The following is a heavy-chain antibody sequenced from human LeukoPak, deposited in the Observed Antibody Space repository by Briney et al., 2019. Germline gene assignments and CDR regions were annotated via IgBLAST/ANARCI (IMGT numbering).Heavy chain of an antibody. Sequence: ASVKVSCKASGYTFTGYYMHWVRQAPGQGLEWMGWINPNSGGTNYAQKFQGRVTMTRDTSISTAYMELSRLRSDDTAVYYCATTYYGFWSATRTTNYFDYWGQGTLVTVSS. CDR3: ATTYYGFWSATRTTNYFDY. CDR2: INPNSGGT. J-gene: IGHJ4*02. CDR1: GYTFTGYY. D-gene: IGHD3-3*01. V-gene: IGHV1-2*02.